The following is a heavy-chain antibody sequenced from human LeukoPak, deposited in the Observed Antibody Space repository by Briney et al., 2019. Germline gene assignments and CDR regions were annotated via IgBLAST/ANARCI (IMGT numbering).Heavy chain of an antibody. CDR2: IYYSGST. J-gene: IGHJ4*02. Sequence: SETLFLTCTVSGGSISSSSYYWGWIRQPPGKGLEWIGSIYYSGSTYYNPSLKSRVTISVDTSKNQFSLKLSSVTAADTAVYYCARSTYKRNSGSYIGWGQGTLVTVSS. V-gene: IGHV4-39*01. CDR1: GGSISSSSYY. CDR3: ARSTYKRNSGSYIG. D-gene: IGHD1-26*01.